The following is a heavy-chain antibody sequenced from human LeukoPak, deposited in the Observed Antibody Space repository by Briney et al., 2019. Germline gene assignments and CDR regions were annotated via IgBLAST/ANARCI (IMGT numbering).Heavy chain of an antibody. J-gene: IGHJ5*02. D-gene: IGHD3-10*01. V-gene: IGHV4-30-2*01. CDR1: GGSISSGGYS. CDR2: IYHSGST. Sequence: SETLSLTCAVSGGSISSGGYSWSWIRQPPGKGLEWIGYIYHSGSTYYNPSLKSRVTISVDGSKNQFSLKLSSVTAADTAVYYCARENYYGSGSSNWFDPWGQGTLATVSS. CDR3: ARENYYGSGSSNWFDP.